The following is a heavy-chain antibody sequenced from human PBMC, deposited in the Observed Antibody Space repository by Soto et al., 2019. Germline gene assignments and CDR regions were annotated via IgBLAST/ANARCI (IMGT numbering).Heavy chain of an antibody. Sequence: QVQLQESGPGLVKPSGTLSLTCAVSGGSISSSNWWCWFRPPPGKGLAWIVEIYHSGTTTYNPSLKSRLTISVHKSKNQFDLRLSYVTAADTVGYYCARDSIVWMDVWGQGTPVTAS. V-gene: IGHV4-4*02. D-gene: IGHD2-15*01. CDR3: ARDSIVWMDV. J-gene: IGHJ6*02. CDR2: IYHSGTT. CDR1: GGSISSSNW.